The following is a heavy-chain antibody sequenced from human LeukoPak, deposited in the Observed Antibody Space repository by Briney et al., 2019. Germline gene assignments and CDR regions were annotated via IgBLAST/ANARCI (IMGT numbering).Heavy chain of an antibody. CDR1: GFTVSSNY. D-gene: IGHD6-13*01. CDR2: LYSGGNT. V-gene: IGHV3-53*01. J-gene: IGHJ3*02. CDR3: ARSVMAAGATRAFDI. Sequence: PGGSLRLSCAVSGFTVSSNYMSWVRQAPGKGLEWVSVLYSGGNTYYADSVKGRFTISRDNAKNSLYLQMSSLRADDTAVFYCARSVMAAGATRAFDIWGQGTMVTVSS.